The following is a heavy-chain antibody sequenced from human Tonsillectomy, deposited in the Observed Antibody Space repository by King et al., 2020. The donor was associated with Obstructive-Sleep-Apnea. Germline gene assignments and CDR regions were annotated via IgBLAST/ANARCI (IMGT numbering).Heavy chain of an antibody. V-gene: IGHV3-7*01. CDR1: GFTFRSYW. CDR3: ARDRIAVAECFFDY. Sequence: VQLVESGGGFVQPGGSLRLSCAASGFTFRSYWMSWVRQAQGKGLEWVAKIKKDGIEKYYVDSVKGRLTISRDNAKNSLYLHMNRLRADDTAVYYCARDRIAVAECFFDYSGQGTLVTVSS. J-gene: IGHJ4*02. D-gene: IGHD6-19*01. CDR2: IKKDGIEK.